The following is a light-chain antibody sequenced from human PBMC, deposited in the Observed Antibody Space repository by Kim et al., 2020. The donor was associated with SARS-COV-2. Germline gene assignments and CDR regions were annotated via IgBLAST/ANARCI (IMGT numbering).Light chain of an antibody. J-gene: IGKJ2*01. CDR1: QGVGTS. V-gene: IGKV1-27*01. CDR2: AAS. CDR3: QKYDSAPQT. Sequence: GSVGDRGTINCRASQGVGTSLAWYQQKPGKVPKLLIYAASNLHSGVPSRFSGSGSGTDFTLTIDTLQPEDFATYYCQKYDSAPQTFGPGPSWRS.